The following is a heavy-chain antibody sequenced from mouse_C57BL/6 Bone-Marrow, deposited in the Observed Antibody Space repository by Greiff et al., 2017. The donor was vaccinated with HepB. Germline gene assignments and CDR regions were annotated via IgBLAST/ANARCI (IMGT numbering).Heavy chain of an antibody. J-gene: IGHJ3*01. V-gene: IGHV1-82*01. CDR3: ARSGYDYDRGAWFAY. CDR2: IYPGDGDT. D-gene: IGHD2-4*01. CDR1: GYAFSSSW. Sequence: VQLQQSGPELVKPGASVKISCKASGYAFSSSWMNWVKQRPGKGLEWIGRIYPGDGDTNYNGKFKGKATLTADKSSSTAYMQLSSLTSEDSAVYFCARSGYDYDRGAWFAYWGQGTLVTVSA.